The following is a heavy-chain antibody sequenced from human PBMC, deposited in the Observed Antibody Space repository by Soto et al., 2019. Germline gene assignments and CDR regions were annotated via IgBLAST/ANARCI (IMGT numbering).Heavy chain of an antibody. J-gene: IGHJ4*02. CDR1: GGSISSSNW. Sequence: SETLSLTCAVSGGSISSSNWWSWVRQPPGKGLEWIGEIYHSGSTNYNPSLKSRVTISVDKSKNQFSLKLSSVTAADTAVYYCARVGLRYFDWLREGIDYWGQGTLVTVSS. V-gene: IGHV4-4*02. D-gene: IGHD3-9*01. CDR3: ARVGLRYFDWLREGIDY. CDR2: IYHSGST.